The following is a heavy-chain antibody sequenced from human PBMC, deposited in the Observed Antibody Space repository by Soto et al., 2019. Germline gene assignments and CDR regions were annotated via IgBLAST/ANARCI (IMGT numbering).Heavy chain of an antibody. CDR2: ISYDGSNK. J-gene: IGHJ6*02. V-gene: IGHV3-30*18. D-gene: IGHD6-19*01. CDR1: GFTFSSYG. CDR3: AKDQGGSGWYYYYYGMDV. Sequence: VQLVESGGGVVQPGRSLRLSCAASGFTFSSYGMHWVRQAPGKGLEWVAVISYDGSNKYYADSVKGRFTISRDNSKNTLYLQMNSLRAEDTAVYYCAKDQGGSGWYYYYYGMDVWGQGTTVTVSS.